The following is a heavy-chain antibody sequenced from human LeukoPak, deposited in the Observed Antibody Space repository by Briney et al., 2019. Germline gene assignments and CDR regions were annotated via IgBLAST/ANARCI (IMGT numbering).Heavy chain of an antibody. CDR3: AKDLGSSGWYNDYFDY. V-gene: IGHV3-23*01. CDR1: GFTFSSYA. J-gene: IGHJ4*02. CDR2: ISGSGGST. D-gene: IGHD6-19*01. Sequence: GGSLRLSCAASGFTFSSYAMSWVRQAPGKGLEWVSAISGSGGSTYYADSVKGRFTIPRDNSKNTLYLQMNSLRAEDTAVYYCAKDLGSSGWYNDYFDYWGQGTLVTVSS.